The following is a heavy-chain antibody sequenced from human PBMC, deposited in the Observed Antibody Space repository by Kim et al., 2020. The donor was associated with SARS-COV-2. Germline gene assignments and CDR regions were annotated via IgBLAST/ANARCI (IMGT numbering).Heavy chain of an antibody. D-gene: IGHD3-22*01. J-gene: IGHJ5*02. V-gene: IGHV5-51*01. CDR1: GYSFTSYW. CDR3: ARLTYYYDSSGYGINWFDP. Sequence: GESLKISCKGSGYSFTSYWIGWVRQMPGKGLEWMGIIYPGDSDTRYSPSFQGQVTISADKPISTAYLQWSSLKASDTAMYYCARLTYYYDSSGYGINWFDPWGQGTLVTVSS. CDR2: IYPGDSDT.